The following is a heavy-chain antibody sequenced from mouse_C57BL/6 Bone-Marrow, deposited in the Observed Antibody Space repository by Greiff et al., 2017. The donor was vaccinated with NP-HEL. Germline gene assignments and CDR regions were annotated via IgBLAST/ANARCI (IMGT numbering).Heavy chain of an antibody. CDR2: IDPENGDT. V-gene: IGHV14-4*01. D-gene: IGHD1-1*01. J-gene: IGHJ2*01. CDR1: GFNIKDDY. Sequence: EVQLQQSGAELVRPGASVKLSCTASGFNIKDDYMHWVKQRPEQGLEWIGWIDPENGDTEYASKFQGKATITADTSSNTAYLQLSSLTSEDTAFYYCTLFITTVYFDYWGQGTTLTVSS. CDR3: TLFITTVYFDY.